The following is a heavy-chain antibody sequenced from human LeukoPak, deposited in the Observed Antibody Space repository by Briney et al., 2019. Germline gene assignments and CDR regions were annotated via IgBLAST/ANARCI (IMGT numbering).Heavy chain of an antibody. J-gene: IGHJ3*02. Sequence: PSETLSLTCTVSGGSTSSYYWSWIRQPPGKGLEWIGYIYYSGSTNYNPSLKSRVTISVDTSKNQFSLKLSSVTAADTAVYYCARQYYDSSGYYGPDAFDIWGQGTMVTVSS. CDR1: GGSTSSYY. V-gene: IGHV4-59*08. D-gene: IGHD3-22*01. CDR3: ARQYYDSSGYYGPDAFDI. CDR2: IYYSGST.